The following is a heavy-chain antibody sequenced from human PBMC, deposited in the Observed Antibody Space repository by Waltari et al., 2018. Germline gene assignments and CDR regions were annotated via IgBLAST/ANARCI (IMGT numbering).Heavy chain of an antibody. CDR1: GFTFSDSS. J-gene: IGHJ4*02. V-gene: IGHV3-72*01. CDR3: VRSATGQSFHF. Sequence: EVQLVESGGGLVQPGGSLRLSCAASGFTFSDSSLDWVRQAPGKGLEWVGRVRNKAYSYTKEYAASVKDRFTISRDDSKNSLYPQMNGLKTEDAAVYHCVRSATGQSFHFWGQGTVVTVSS. D-gene: IGHD3-9*01. CDR2: VRNKAYSYTK.